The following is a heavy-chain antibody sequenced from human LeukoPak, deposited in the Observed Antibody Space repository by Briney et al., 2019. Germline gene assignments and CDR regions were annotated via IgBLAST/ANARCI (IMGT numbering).Heavy chain of an antibody. V-gene: IGHV1-69*01. CDR1: GGTFSSYA. CDR2: IIQ. D-gene: IGHD6-19*01. CDR3: ARAPDMAVAGVHFDY. Sequence: SVKVSCKASGGTFSSYAISWVRQAPGQGLEWMGGIIQQTTHRSSRAESTSTAYMELSSLRSEDTAVYYCARAPDMAVAGVHFDYWGQGTLVTVSS. J-gene: IGHJ4*02.